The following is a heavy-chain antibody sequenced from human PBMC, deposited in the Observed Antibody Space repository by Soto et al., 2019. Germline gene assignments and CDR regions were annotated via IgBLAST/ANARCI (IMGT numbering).Heavy chain of an antibody. Sequence: QVQLVESGGGLVKPGGSLRLSCAASGFTFSDYYMTWIRQAPGKGLEWVSYISSSSSYTNYADSVKGRFTISRDNAKNSLYLQMNRLRAEDTAVYYCARGPGAPDAFDIWGQGTMVTVSS. D-gene: IGHD1-26*01. CDR1: GFTFSDYY. J-gene: IGHJ3*02. CDR3: ARGPGAPDAFDI. V-gene: IGHV3-11*05. CDR2: ISSSSSYT.